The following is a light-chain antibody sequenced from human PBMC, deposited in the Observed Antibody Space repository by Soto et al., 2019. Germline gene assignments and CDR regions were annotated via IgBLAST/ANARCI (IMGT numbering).Light chain of an antibody. CDR2: GAS. J-gene: IGKJ1*01. CDR3: QQYGTSPRT. V-gene: IGKV3-20*01. Sequence: EIVLTQSPGTLSLSPGERGTLSCRASQSVSSSYLAWYQQKPGQAPRLLIYGASSRATGIPDRFSGSGSGTDFTLTISRLETEDFAVYYCQQYGTSPRTFGQGTKVEIK. CDR1: QSVSSSY.